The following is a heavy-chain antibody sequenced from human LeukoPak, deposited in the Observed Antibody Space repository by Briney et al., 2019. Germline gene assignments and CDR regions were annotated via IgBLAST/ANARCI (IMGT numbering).Heavy chain of an antibody. D-gene: IGHD6-19*01. V-gene: IGHV3-23*01. CDR3: AKHPGYSSGWFYFDY. J-gene: IGHJ4*02. CDR2: ISDRGGST. Sequence: GGSLRLSCVASGFSFNNYRMTWVRQAPGKGLEWVSGISDRGGSTYYADSVKGRFTISRDNSKNTLYLQMNSLRAEDTAVYYCAKHPGYSSGWFYFDYWGQGTLVTVSS. CDR1: GFSFNNYR.